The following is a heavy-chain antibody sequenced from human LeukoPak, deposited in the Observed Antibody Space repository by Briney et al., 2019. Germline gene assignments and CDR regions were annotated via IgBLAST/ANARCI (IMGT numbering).Heavy chain of an antibody. CDR2: IYYSGST. J-gene: IGHJ3*02. D-gene: IGHD1-7*01. Sequence: SETLSLTCTVSGGSISSSNYYWGWIRQPPGKGLEWIGSIYYSGSTYYNPSLKSRVTISVDTSKNQFSLKLSSVTAADTAVYYCARVPQRELLASTFDIWGQGTMVIVSS. CDR1: GGSISSSNYY. V-gene: IGHV4-39*07. CDR3: ARVPQRELLASTFDI.